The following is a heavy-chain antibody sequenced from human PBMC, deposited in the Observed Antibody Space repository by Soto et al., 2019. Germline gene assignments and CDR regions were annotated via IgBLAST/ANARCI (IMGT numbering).Heavy chain of an antibody. CDR2: IIPIFGTA. D-gene: IGHD5-18*01. J-gene: IGHJ6*02. V-gene: IGHV1-69*13. Sequence: ASVKVSCKASGGTFSSYAISWVRQAPGQGLEWMGGIIPIFGTANYAQKFQGRVTITADESTSTAYMELSSLRSEDTAVYYCARGSDYLLGYNYYYYYGMDVWGQGTTVTVSS. CDR3: ARGSDYLLGYNYYYYYGMDV. CDR1: GGTFSSYA.